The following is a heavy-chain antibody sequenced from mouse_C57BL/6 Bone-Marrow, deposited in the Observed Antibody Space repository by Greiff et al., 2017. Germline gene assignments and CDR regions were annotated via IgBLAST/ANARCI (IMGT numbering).Heavy chain of an antibody. CDR2: IWPGGGT. D-gene: IGHD1-1*01. CDR3: ARKGLDYGNWYFDV. Sequence: QVQLKESGPGLVAPSQSLSITCTVSGFSLTSYAISWVRQPPGKGLEWLGVIWPGGGTNYNSALKSRLSISKDNSKSQVFLKMNSLQTDDTARYYCARKGLDYGNWYFDVWGTGTTVTVSS. V-gene: IGHV2-9-1*01. CDR1: GFSLTSYA. J-gene: IGHJ1*03.